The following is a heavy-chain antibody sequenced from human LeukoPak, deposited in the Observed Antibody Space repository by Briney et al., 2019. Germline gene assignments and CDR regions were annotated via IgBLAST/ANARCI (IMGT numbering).Heavy chain of an antibody. CDR2: ISGSGTST. V-gene: IGHV3-23*01. CDR1: GFTFSSYS. J-gene: IGHJ5*02. D-gene: IGHD2-2*01. CDR3: AXVCGSSCYFPES. Sequence: GGSLRLSCAASGFTFSSYSMSWVRQAPGKGLEWVSAISGSGTSTYHAASVKGRFTISRDNSKDTLYLQMNSLTAEDTAMYYCAXVCGSSCYFPESWGQGTLVTVSS.